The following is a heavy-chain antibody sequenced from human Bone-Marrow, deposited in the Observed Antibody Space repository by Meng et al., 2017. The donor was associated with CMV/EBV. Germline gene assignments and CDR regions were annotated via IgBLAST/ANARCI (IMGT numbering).Heavy chain of an antibody. CDR1: GFTFSSYE. D-gene: IGHD2-2*01. CDR3: ARYQLPYYYYYGMDV. Sequence: GESLKISYAASGFTFSSYEMNWVRQAPGKGLEWVSYISSSGSTIYYADSVKGRFTISRDNAKNSLYLQMNSLRAEDTAVYYCARYQLPYYYYYGMDVWGQGTTVTVSS. V-gene: IGHV3-48*03. J-gene: IGHJ6*02. CDR2: ISSSGSTI.